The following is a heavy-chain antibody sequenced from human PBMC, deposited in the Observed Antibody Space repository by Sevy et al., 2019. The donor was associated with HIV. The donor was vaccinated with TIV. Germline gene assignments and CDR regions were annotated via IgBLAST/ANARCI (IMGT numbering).Heavy chain of an antibody. CDR3: ARTPDGEATIYDF. J-gene: IGHJ4*02. D-gene: IGHD5-12*01. CDR2: ISIFTGNT. CDR1: GYTFNNCG. V-gene: IGHV1-18*01. Sequence: ASVKVSCKTSGYTFNNCGVGWVRQAPGQGLEWMAWISIFTGNTHFGENFQGRVTLTTDTSTNTAYMELRSLSSDDTAVYYCARTPDGEATIYDFWGQGTLVTVSS.